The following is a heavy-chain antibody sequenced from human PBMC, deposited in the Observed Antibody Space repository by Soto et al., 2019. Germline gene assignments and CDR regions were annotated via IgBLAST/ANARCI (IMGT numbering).Heavy chain of an antibody. V-gene: IGHV4-59*01. Sequence: TLSLTCTVSGGSISSYYWSWIRQPPGKGLEWIGYIYYSGSTNYNPSLKSRVTISVDASKNQFSLKLSSVTAADTAVYYCARLTGDSSSWDYYYYYGMDVWGQGTTVTVSS. D-gene: IGHD6-13*01. CDR2: IYYSGST. CDR1: GGSISSYY. J-gene: IGHJ6*02. CDR3: ARLTGDSSSWDYYYYYGMDV.